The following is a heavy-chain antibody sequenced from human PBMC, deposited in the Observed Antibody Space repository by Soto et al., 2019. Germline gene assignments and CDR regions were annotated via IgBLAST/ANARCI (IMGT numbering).Heavy chain of an antibody. Sequence: SETLSLTCSVSGGSISSKSYSWGWIRQPPGKGLEWIGYIYYSGSTYYNPSLKSRVTISVDTSKNQFSLKLSSVTAADTAVYYCARRYYDILTAFDPWGKATLVTVYS. D-gene: IGHD3-9*01. V-gene: IGHV4-30-4*08. J-gene: IGHJ5*02. CDR2: IYYSGST. CDR1: GGSISSKSYS. CDR3: ARRYYDILTAFDP.